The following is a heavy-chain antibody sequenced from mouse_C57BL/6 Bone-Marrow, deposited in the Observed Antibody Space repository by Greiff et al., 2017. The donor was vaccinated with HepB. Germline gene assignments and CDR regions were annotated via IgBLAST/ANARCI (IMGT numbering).Heavy chain of an antibody. V-gene: IGHV1-52*01. J-gene: IGHJ3*01. D-gene: IGHD1-1*01. CDR3: ARGGAYYYGSKAY. Sequence: QVQLQQPGAELVRPGSSVKLSCKVSGYTFTSYWMHWVKQRPIQGLEWIGNIDPSDSETHYNQKFKDKATLTVDKSSSTAYMQLSSLTSEDSAVYYCARGGAYYYGSKAYWGQGTLVTVSA. CDR1: GYTFTSYW. CDR2: IDPSDSET.